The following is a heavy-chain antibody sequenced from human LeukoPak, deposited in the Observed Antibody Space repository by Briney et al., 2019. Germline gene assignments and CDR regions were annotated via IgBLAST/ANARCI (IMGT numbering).Heavy chain of an antibody. CDR2: ISYDGSNK. Sequence: PGGSLRLSCAASGFTFSSYAMHWVRQAPGKGLEWVAVISYDGSNKYYADSVKGRFTISRDNSKNTLYLQMNSLRAEDTAVYYCARNSGSYAVRGAFDIWGQGTMVTVSS. CDR1: GFTFSSYA. V-gene: IGHV3-30-3*01. CDR3: ARNSGSYAVRGAFDI. D-gene: IGHD1-26*01. J-gene: IGHJ3*02.